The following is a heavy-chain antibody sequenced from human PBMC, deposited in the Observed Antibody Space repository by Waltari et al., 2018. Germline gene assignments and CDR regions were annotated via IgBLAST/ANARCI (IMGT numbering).Heavy chain of an antibody. V-gene: IGHV4-38-2*01. J-gene: IGHJ4*02. CDR2: IYHSGST. CDR1: GYSISSGYY. D-gene: IGHD2-21*01. CDR3: ASFIVVRGIY. Sequence: QVQLQESGPGLVKPSETLSLTCAVSGYSISSGYYWGWIRQPPGKGLEWIGSIYHSGSTYYTPSLKSRVTISVDTSKNQFSLKLSSVTAADTAVYYCASFIVVRGIYWGQGTLVTVSS.